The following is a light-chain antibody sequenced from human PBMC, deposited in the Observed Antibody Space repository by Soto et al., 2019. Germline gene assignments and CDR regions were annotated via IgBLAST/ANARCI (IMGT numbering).Light chain of an antibody. J-gene: IGLJ2*01. Sequence: QSALTQPPSASGSPGQSVTISCTGTSSDVGGDNYVSWYQQHPGKAPKLMISEVSKRPSGVPDRFSGSKSGNTASLTVSGLQAEDEADYYCSSYADSNILFGGGTKLTV. CDR3: SSYADSNIL. CDR2: EVS. CDR1: SSDVGGDNY. V-gene: IGLV2-8*01.